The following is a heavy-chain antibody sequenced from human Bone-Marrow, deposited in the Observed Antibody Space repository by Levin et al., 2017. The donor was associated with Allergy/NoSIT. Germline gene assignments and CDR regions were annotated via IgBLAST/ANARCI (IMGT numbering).Heavy chain of an antibody. D-gene: IGHD3-16*01. V-gene: IGHV4-39*01. J-gene: IGHJ4*02. Sequence: SETLSLTCTVSGASITTSHYYWGWIRQPPGKGLEWIGSVYYNAKTDCNPSLKSRLTISADTSKNQFSLQLTSVTAADTAVYYCAKMGDWGRIDYWGQGTLVAVSS. CDR3: AKMGDWGRIDY. CDR2: VYYNAKT. CDR1: GASITTSHYY.